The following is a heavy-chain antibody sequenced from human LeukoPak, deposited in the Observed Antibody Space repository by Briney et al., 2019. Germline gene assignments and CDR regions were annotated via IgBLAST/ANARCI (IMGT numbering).Heavy chain of an antibody. Sequence: GGSLRLSCAASGFTFTSYSMSWVRQSPGKGLEWVSNIRTNGRDPYYADPVKGRFPISRDNSKNTLYLEMNSLSAEDTAVYYCATGGYTTWFDPWGQGTLVTVSS. CDR3: ATGGYTTWFDP. CDR2: IRTNGRDP. J-gene: IGHJ5*02. CDR1: GFTFTSYS. D-gene: IGHD2-15*01. V-gene: IGHV3-23*01.